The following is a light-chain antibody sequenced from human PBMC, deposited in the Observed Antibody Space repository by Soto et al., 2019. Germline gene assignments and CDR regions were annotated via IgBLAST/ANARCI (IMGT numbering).Light chain of an antibody. J-gene: IGKJ1*01. CDR2: GAS. Sequence: EIVLTQSPGTLSLSPGESATLSCRASQSVSSSYLAWYQQKPGQAPILLLYGASSRATGIPDRFSGSGSGTDVTLTISRLEPEDFAVYYCQQYGSSPRTFGQGTKVEIK. CDR1: QSVSSSY. CDR3: QQYGSSPRT. V-gene: IGKV3-20*01.